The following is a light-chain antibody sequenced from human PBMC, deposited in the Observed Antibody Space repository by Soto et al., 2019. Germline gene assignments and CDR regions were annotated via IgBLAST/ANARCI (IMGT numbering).Light chain of an antibody. J-gene: IGKJ1*01. CDR3: QQYGSSRT. CDR2: GAS. V-gene: IGKV3-20*01. Sequence: EIVLTQSPGTLSLSPGERATLSCRASQSVSSSYLAWYQQKPGQAPRLLIYGASSRATGIPDRFSGSGSGTDFSLTNSRLEPEEFAVYYCQQYGSSRTFGQGTKVEIK. CDR1: QSVSSSY.